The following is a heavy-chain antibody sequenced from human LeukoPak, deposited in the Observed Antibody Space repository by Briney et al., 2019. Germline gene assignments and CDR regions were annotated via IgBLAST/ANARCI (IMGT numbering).Heavy chain of an antibody. CDR2: ISAYNGNT. J-gene: IGHJ4*02. Sequence: ASVKVSCKASGYTXTSYGISWVRQAPGQGLEWMGCISAYNGNTNYAQKLQGRVTMTTDTSTSTAYMELRSLRSDDTAVYYCARMVDSSSWYNFLPYPENFDYWGQGTLVTVSS. V-gene: IGHV1-18*01. CDR3: ARMVDSSSWYNFLPYPENFDY. CDR1: GYTXTSYG. D-gene: IGHD6-13*01.